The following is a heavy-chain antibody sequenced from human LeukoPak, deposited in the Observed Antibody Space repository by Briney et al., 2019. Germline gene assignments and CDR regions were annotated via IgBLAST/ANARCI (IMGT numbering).Heavy chain of an antibody. Sequence: SETLSLTCTVSGGSISSYYWSWIRQPAGKGLEWIGRIYTSGTTHYNPSLKSRVTMSVDTSKNQFSLKLSSVTAADTAVFYCARASFWESPINWFDPWGQGTLVTVSS. J-gene: IGHJ5*02. CDR1: GGSISSYY. CDR2: IYTSGTT. V-gene: IGHV4-4*07. D-gene: IGHD3-16*01. CDR3: ARASFWESPINWFDP.